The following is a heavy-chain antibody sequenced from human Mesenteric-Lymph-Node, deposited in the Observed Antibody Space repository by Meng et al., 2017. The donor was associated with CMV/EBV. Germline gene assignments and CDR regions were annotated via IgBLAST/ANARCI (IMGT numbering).Heavy chain of an antibody. V-gene: IGHV4-39*07. CDR2: IYYRGNT. CDR1: GGSITSRTSY. Sequence: SETLSLTCAVSGGSITSRTSYWGWIRQSPGKGLEWIASIYYRGNTYYNPSLKSRVTISLDTSKNQFSLKLSSVTAADTAVYYCAREGGSEAIFGGGSMDVWGQGTTVTVSS. CDR3: AREGGSEAIFGGGSMDV. D-gene: IGHD3-3*01. J-gene: IGHJ6*02.